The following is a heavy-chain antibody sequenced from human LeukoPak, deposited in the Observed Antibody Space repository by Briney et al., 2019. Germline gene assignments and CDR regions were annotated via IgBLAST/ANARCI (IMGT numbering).Heavy chain of an antibody. CDR2: INSDGSSI. CDR1: GFTFSSYW. J-gene: IGHJ4*02. CDR3: AREGRVSGYDFDC. Sequence: GGSLTLSCSASGFTFSSYWMHWVRQAPGKVRVWVSPINSDGSSISYADSVKGRFTISRDNAKNTLYLQMNSMRVEDTAVYYCAREGRVSGYDFDCWGQGTLVTVSS. D-gene: IGHD5-12*01. V-gene: IGHV3-74*01.